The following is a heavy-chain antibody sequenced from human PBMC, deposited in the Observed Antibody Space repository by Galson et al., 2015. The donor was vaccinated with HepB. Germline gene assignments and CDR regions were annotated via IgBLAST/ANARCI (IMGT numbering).Heavy chain of an antibody. CDR2: IYSGGST. Sequence: SLRLSCAASGFTVSSNYMSWVRQAPGKGLEWVSVIYSGGSTYYADSVKGRFTISRHNSKNTRYLQMNSLRAEDTAEYYCARSRSSWYWYFDYWGQGTLVTVFS. J-gene: IGHJ4*02. CDR1: GFTVSSNY. D-gene: IGHD6-13*01. V-gene: IGHV3-53*04. CDR3: ARSRSSWYWYFDY.